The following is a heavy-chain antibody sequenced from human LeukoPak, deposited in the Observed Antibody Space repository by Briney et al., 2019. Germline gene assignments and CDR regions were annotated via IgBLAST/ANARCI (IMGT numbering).Heavy chain of an antibody. CDR2: IYTSGST. CDR3: ARDWTPTLWDY. V-gene: IGHV4-4*07. CDR1: GRSISSYY. D-gene: IGHD1-1*01. J-gene: IGHJ4*02. Sequence: PSETLSLTCTVSGRSISSYYESWIRQPAGKGLECIGRIYTSGSTNYDPSLKSRVTMSVDTSKNQFSLKLSSVTAAYTAVYYCARDWTPTLWDYWGQGTLVTVSS.